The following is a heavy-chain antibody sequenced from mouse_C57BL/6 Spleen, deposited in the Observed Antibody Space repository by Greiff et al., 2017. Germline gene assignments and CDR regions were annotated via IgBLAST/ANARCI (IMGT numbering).Heavy chain of an antibody. Sequence: QVQLKASGAELVKPGASVKISCKASGYAFSSYWMNWVKQRPGKGLEWIGQIYPGDGDTNSNGKFKGKATLTADKSSSTAYMQLSSLTSEDSAVYFCARFYDYDGHYAMDYWGQGTSVTVSS. V-gene: IGHV1-80*01. J-gene: IGHJ4*01. CDR1: GYAFSSYW. CDR3: ARFYDYDGHYAMDY. D-gene: IGHD2-4*01. CDR2: IYPGDGDT.